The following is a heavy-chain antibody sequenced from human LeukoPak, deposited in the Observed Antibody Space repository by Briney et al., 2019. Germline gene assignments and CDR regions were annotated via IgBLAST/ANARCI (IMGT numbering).Heavy chain of an antibody. CDR1: GGSISSYY. V-gene: IGHV4-59*01. CDR2: IYYSGST. Sequence: PSETLSLTCTVSGGSISSYYWSWIRQPPGKGLEWIGYIYYSGSTNYNPSLKSRVTISVDTSKNQFSLKLSSVTAADTAVYYCARGPDIVVVPAAIICFDPWGQGTLVTVSS. CDR3: ARGPDIVVVPAAIICFDP. J-gene: IGHJ5*02. D-gene: IGHD2-2*02.